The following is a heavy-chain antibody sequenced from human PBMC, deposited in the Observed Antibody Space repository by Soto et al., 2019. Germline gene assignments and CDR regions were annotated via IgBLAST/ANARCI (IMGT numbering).Heavy chain of an antibody. D-gene: IGHD1-26*01. CDR3: ARDRGGAGATDY. CDR2: ISSSSSTI. Sequence: EVQLVESGGGLVQPGGSLRLSCAASGFTFSNSGMNWVLQAPGKGLEWVSYISSSSSTIRYADSVKGRFTISRDNAKNSLLLQMNSLRDEDPAVYYCARDRGGAGATDYWGQGTLVTVSS. CDR1: GFTFSNSG. J-gene: IGHJ4*02. V-gene: IGHV3-48*02.